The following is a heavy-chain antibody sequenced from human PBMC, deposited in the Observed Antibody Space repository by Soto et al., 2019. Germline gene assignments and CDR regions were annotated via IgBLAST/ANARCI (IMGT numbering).Heavy chain of an antibody. CDR2: IYPGDSDT. V-gene: IGHV5-51*01. CDR3: ARQIHDSSGYYYGMDV. CDR1: GYSFTSYW. J-gene: IGHJ6*02. Sequence: PGESLKISCKGSGYSFTSYWIGWVRQMPGKGLEWMGIIYPGDSDTRYSPSFQGQVTISADKSISTAYLQWSSLKASDTAMYYCARQIHDSSGYYYGMDVWGQGTTVTVSS. D-gene: IGHD3-22*01.